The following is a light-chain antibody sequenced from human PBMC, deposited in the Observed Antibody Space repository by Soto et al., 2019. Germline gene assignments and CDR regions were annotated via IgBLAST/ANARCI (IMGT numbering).Light chain of an antibody. Sequence: DVQMTQSPSTLSASVGDRVTITCRASQTITNRLAWYQQKAGKAPKLLIYKASSLETGVPSRFSGSGSETEFTLTISSLQPDDFAAYYCQQYNSYSPLAFGGGNKVEIK. J-gene: IGKJ4*01. CDR2: KAS. CDR1: QTITNR. V-gene: IGKV1-5*03. CDR3: QQYNSYSPLA.